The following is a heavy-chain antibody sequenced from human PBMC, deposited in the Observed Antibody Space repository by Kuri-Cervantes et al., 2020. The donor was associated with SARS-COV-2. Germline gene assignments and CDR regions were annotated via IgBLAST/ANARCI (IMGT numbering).Heavy chain of an antibody. Sequence: GSLRLSCEVSGFTFERFAMGWVRQPPGKGLEWIGEINHSGSTNYNPSLKSRVTISVDTSKNQFSLKLSSVTAADTAVYYCARVGIAARWYFDYWGQGTLVTVSS. J-gene: IGHJ4*02. V-gene: IGHV4-34*01. CDR2: INHSGST. CDR3: ARVGIAARWYFDY. D-gene: IGHD6-6*01. CDR1: GFTFERFA.